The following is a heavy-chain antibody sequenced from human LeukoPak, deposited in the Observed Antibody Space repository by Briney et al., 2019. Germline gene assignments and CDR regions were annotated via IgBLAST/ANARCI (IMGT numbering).Heavy chain of an antibody. Sequence: GGSLRLSCAASGFTFGTYAMSWVRQAPGKGLEWISAISGSGGSTYHADSVKGRFTISRDNSKNTLYLQMNSLRAEDTAVYYCAKSGAKWSFFDYWGQGTLVTVSS. CDR1: GFTFGTYA. V-gene: IGHV3-23*01. J-gene: IGHJ4*02. D-gene: IGHD2-15*01. CDR3: AKSGAKWSFFDY. CDR2: ISGSGGST.